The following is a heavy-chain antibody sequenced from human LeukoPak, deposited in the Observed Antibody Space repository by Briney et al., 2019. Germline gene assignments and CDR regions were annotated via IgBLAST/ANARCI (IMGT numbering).Heavy chain of an antibody. V-gene: IGHV3-13*01. CDR2: IGTAGDT. Sequence: PGGSLRLSCAASGFTFSSYDMHWVRQATGKGLERVSAIGTAGDTYYPGSVKGRFTISRENAKNSLYLQMNSLRAGDTAVYYCARGDYYGSGSYYNVDGLDYWGQGTLVTVSS. J-gene: IGHJ4*02. CDR3: ARGDYYGSGSYYNVDGLDY. D-gene: IGHD3-10*01. CDR1: GFTFSSYD.